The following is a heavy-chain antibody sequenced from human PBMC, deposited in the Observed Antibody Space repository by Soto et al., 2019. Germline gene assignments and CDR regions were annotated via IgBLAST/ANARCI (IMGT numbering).Heavy chain of an antibody. J-gene: IGHJ3*01. CDR2: IWYDGSQK. CDR3: EGRDDPFHV. CDR1: GINFSDYG. Sequence: QVHLVESGGGVARPGTSLRLSCAASGINFSDYGIHWVRQAPGKGLEWVAVIWYDGSQKYYADSVRGRFTISRDNSKNTVYLQLNSLRLEDTAVYYCEGRDDPFHVWGQGTIVTVSS. V-gene: IGHV3-33*01.